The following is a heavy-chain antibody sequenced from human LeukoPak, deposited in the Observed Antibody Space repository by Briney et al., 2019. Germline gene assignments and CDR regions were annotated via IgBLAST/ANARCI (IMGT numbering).Heavy chain of an antibody. CDR3: AREMKSDYDFWSGYLGYYYYMDV. Sequence: PSQTLSLTCTVSGVSISSGSYYWSWIRQPAGKGLEWIGRIYTSGSTNYNPSLKSRVTISVDTSKNQFSLKLSSVTAADTAVYYCAREMKSDYDFWSGYLGYYYYMDVWGKGTTVTVSS. V-gene: IGHV4-61*02. J-gene: IGHJ6*03. D-gene: IGHD3-3*01. CDR1: GVSISSGSYY. CDR2: IYTSGST.